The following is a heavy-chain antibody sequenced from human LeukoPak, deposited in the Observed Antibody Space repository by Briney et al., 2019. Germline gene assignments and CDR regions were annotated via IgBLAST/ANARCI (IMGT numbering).Heavy chain of an antibody. J-gene: IGHJ6*02. V-gene: IGHV3-53*01. D-gene: IGHD3-10*01. CDR1: GFTVSDNC. Sequence: GGSLRLSCVASGFTVSDNCMSWVRQAPGKGLEWVSVIYSDGDTYFSDSVKGRFTISRDNSKNTLYLQMNSLRAEDTAVYYCARERIYFGLGRDLTDARLFYYYGMDIWGQGTTVTVSS. CDR3: ARERIYFGLGRDLTDARLFYYYGMDI. CDR2: IYSDGDT.